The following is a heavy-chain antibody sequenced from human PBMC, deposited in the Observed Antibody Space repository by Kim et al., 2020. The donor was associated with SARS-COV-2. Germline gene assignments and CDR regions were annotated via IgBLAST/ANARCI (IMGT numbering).Heavy chain of an antibody. V-gene: IGHV3-30*09. D-gene: IGHD3-22*01. CDR3: ARGYSYWYFDL. J-gene: IGHJ2*01. CDR2: NK. Sequence: NKYYADSVKCRIAIPRDNSKNTLYLQMNCLRAEDTAVYYCARGYSYWYFDLWGRGTLVTVSS.